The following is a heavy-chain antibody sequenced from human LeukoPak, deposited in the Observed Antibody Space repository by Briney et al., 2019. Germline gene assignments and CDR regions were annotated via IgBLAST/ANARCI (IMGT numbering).Heavy chain of an antibody. CDR3: ARVVSNGWYYFDY. J-gene: IGHJ4*02. V-gene: IGHV1-2*06. CDR2: INPNSGGT. CDR1: GYTFTGYY. D-gene: IGHD6-19*01. Sequence: ASVKVSCKASGYTFTGYYMHWVRQAPGQGLEWMGRINPNSGGTNYAQKFQGRVTMTRDTSISTAYMELSRLRSDDTAAYYCARVVSNGWYYFDYWGQGTLVTVSS.